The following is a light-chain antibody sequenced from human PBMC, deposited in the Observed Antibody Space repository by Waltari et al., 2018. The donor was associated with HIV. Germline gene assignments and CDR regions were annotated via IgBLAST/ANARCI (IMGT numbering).Light chain of an antibody. J-gene: IGLJ2*01. CDR2: DVS. V-gene: IGLV2-14*01. Sequence: QSALTQPASVSGSPGQSITISCTGTSSDVGGYNYVSWYQQHPGKAPKLMIYDVSKRPSGVSNRLSGSKSGKTGSLTISGLQAEEEAEYYCRSYTSSSTSGGIGGGTKLTVL. CDR3: RSYTSSSTSGG. CDR1: SSDVGGYNY.